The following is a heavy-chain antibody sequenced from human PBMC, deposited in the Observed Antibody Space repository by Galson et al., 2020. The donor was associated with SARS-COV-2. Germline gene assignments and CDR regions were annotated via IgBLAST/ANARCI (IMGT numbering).Heavy chain of an antibody. Sequence: GESLKISCAASGFTFSSYDMHWVRQATGKGLEWVSAIGTAGDTYYPGSVKGRFTISRENTKNSLYLQMNSRRAGDTAVYYCARGNTDIVVVPAARGRTYYYYYMDVWGKGTTVTVSS. CDR2: IGTAGDT. J-gene: IGHJ6*03. CDR1: GFTFSSYD. D-gene: IGHD2-2*01. CDR3: ARGNTDIVVVPAARGRTYYYYYMDV. V-gene: IGHV3-13*01.